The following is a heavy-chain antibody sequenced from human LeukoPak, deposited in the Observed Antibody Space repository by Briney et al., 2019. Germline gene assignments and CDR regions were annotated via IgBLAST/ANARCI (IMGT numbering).Heavy chain of an antibody. Sequence: GGSLGLSCAASGFTVSSNYMSWVRQAPGKGLEWVSVIHSGGSTYYADSVKGRFTISRHNSKNTLYLQMNSLRAEDTAVYYCARDPGYCSSTSCNYYYYYGMDVWGQGTTVTVSS. CDR3: ARDPGYCSSTSCNYYYYYGMDV. CDR2: IHSGGST. D-gene: IGHD2-2*01. V-gene: IGHV3-53*04. J-gene: IGHJ6*02. CDR1: GFTVSSNY.